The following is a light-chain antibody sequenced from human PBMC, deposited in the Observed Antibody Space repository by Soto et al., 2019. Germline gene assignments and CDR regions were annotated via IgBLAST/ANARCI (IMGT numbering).Light chain of an antibody. CDR2: DAS. Sequence: DIQMTQSPSSLSASVGDRVTITCQASQDSNNYLNWYQQKPGKDPKLLIYDASNLETGVPSRFSGSGSGTDVTFTISSLQPEDSATYYCQQYDSLFTFGQGTKLEIK. V-gene: IGKV1-33*01. J-gene: IGKJ2*01. CDR3: QQYDSLFT. CDR1: QDSNNY.